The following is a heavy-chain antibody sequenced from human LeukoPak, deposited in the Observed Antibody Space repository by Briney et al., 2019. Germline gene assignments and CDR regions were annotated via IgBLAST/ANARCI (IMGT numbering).Heavy chain of an antibody. CDR3: VRALGDDSSGRDYAGNDF. J-gene: IGHJ4*02. Sequence: PGGSLGLSCAGSGFSFSSYWMGWVRQTPGKGLEYVANIIQDGGETHYVDSVKGRFTISRDNAKKQLYLQMNRLRGEDTAVYYCVRALGDDSSGRDYAGNDFWGQGTLVIVSS. D-gene: IGHD2-21*01. V-gene: IGHV3-7*01. CDR1: GFSFSSYW. CDR2: IIQDGGET.